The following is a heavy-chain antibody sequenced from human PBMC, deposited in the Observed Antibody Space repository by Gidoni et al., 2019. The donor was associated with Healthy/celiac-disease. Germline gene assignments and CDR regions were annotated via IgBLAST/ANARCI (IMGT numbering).Heavy chain of an antibody. D-gene: IGHD6-13*01. CDR3: ARDPTRIAAPEYYFDY. J-gene: IGHJ4*02. Sequence: RFTISRDNSKNTLYLQMNSLRAEDTAVYYCARDPTRIAAPEYYFDYWGQGTLVTVSS. V-gene: IGHV3-30*01.